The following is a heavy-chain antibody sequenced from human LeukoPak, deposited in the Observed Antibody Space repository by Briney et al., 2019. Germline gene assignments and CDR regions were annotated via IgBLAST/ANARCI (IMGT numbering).Heavy chain of an antibody. J-gene: IGHJ4*02. D-gene: IGHD2-2*01. CDR3: ARGEVVPAAMIFSAFDY. CDR2: IIPIFGTA. Sequence: SVKVSCKASGGTFTSYAISWVRQAPGQGLEWMGGIIPIFGTANYAQKFQGRVTITADKSTSTAYMELSSLRSEDTAVYYCARGEVVPAAMIFSAFDYWGQGTLVTVSS. V-gene: IGHV1-69*06. CDR1: GGTFTSYA.